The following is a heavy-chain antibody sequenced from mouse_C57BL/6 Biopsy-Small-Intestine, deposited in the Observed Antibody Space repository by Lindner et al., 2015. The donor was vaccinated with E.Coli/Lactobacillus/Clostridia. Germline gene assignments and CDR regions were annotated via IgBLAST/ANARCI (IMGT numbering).Heavy chain of an antibody. Sequence: SVKVSCKASGHTFTNYYIHWVRQAPGQGLEWMGISNPNNGRAYFAQNLQGRVTMTRDTSTSTVYMELSSLRSEDTAVYFCARDFPISGVVTSYYFDSWGQGTLVTVSS. V-gene: IGHV1-64*01. CDR1: GHTFTNYY. CDR3: ARDFPISGVVTSYYFDS. D-gene: IGHD1-3*01. CDR2: SNPNNGRA. J-gene: IGHJ2*01.